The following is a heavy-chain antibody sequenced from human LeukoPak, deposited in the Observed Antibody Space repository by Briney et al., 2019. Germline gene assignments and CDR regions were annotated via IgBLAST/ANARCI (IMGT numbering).Heavy chain of an antibody. J-gene: IGHJ4*02. CDR3: AARYYYDSSDEYYFDY. Sequence: ASVKVSCKASGYTFTGYYMHWVRQAPGQGLEWMGRINPNSGGTNYAQKFQGRVTMTRDTSISTAYMELSRLRSEDTAVYYCAARYYYDSSDEYYFDYWGQGTLVTVSS. CDR1: GYTFTGYY. CDR2: INPNSGGT. V-gene: IGHV1-2*06. D-gene: IGHD3-22*01.